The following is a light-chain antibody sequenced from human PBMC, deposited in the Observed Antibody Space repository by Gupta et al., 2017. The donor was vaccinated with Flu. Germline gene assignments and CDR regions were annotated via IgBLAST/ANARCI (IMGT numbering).Light chain of an antibody. J-gene: IGKJ3*01. CDR2: GAS. CDR1: QSISRSY. Sequence: DIVLTQSPGTLSLSPGERATLSCRASQSISRSYLAWYQQKPGQAPRLLIYGASSRATGIPDRFSGSGSGTDVTLTISRLEPEDFAVYYCQQDGSSPFTFGHGTKVDIK. CDR3: QQDGSSPFT. V-gene: IGKV3-20*01.